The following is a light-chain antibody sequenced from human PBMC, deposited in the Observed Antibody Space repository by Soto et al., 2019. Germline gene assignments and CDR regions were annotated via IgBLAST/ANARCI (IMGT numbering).Light chain of an antibody. V-gene: IGKV1-5*03. CDR3: QQYNSYSSWT. Sequence: IPMTHSPFPPSASVRDRVTNPFPALQSISSWLAWYQQKPGKAPKLLIYKASSLESGVPSRFSGSGSGTEFTLTISSLQPDDFATYYCQQYNSYSSWTFGQGTKVDIK. CDR2: KAS. CDR1: QSISSW. J-gene: IGKJ1*01.